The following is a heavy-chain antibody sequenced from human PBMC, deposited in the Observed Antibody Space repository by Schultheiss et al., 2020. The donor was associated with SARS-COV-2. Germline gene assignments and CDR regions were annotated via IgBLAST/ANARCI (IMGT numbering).Heavy chain of an antibody. V-gene: IGHV4-39*07. CDR2: IYYSGST. CDR1: GGSISSSSYY. D-gene: IGHD2-2*01. CDR3: ARITRGTDKCSSTSCRRGWLDP. J-gene: IGHJ5*02. Sequence: SQTLSLTCTVSGGSISSSSYYWGWIRQPPGKGLEWIGSIYYSGSTYYNPSLKSRVTIAVDTSKNQFSLKLSSVTAADTAVYYCARITRGTDKCSSTSCRRGWLDPWGQGTLVTVSS.